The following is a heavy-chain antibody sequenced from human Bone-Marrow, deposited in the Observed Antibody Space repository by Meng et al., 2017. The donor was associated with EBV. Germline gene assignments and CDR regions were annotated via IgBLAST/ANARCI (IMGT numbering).Heavy chain of an antibody. Sequence: QVQLVESEGNLVKPGGSLRLSCAASGFTFSDYYMSWIRQAPGKGLEWVSHISRGGTSVYYADSVKGRFTVSRDNAKNSLYLQMIGLSGDDTAVYFCVRGRMGYVTSWYNSWGQGTLVTVSS. CDR3: VRGRMGYVTSWYNS. CDR2: ISRGGTSV. D-gene: IGHD3-16*01. CDR1: GFTFSDYY. V-gene: IGHV3-11*01. J-gene: IGHJ5*01.